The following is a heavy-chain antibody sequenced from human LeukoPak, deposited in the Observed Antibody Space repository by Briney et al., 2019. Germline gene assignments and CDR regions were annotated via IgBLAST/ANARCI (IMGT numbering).Heavy chain of an antibody. V-gene: IGHV4-31*03. D-gene: IGHD3-22*01. CDR2: IYYSGGT. CDR3: ARDYYDSSGSHDAFDI. Sequence: SGTLSLTCTVSGGSISSGGYYWSWIRQHPGKGLEWIGYIYYSGGTYYNPSLKSRVTISVDTSKNQFSLKLSSVTAADTAVYYCARDYYDSSGSHDAFDIWGQGTMVTVSS. J-gene: IGHJ3*02. CDR1: GGSISSGGYY.